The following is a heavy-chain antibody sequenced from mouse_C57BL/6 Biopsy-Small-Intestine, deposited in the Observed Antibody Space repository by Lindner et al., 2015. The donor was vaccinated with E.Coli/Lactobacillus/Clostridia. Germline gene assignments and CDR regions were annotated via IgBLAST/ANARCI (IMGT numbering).Heavy chain of an antibody. J-gene: IGHJ1*03. CDR3: ARRYSYYDGYFDV. Sequence: VQLQESGPGLVAPSQSLSITCTVSGFSMTTYGVSWVRQPPGKGLEWLGVIWGGGSTNYHSPLISRLSISKDNSKSQVFLKMNSPQTDDTARYYCARRYSYYDGYFDVWGTGTTVTVSS. V-gene: IGHV2-3*01. CDR1: GFSMTTYG. CDR2: IWGGGST. D-gene: IGHD2-4*01.